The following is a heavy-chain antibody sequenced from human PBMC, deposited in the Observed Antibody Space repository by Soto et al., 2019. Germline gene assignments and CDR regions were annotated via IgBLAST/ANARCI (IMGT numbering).Heavy chain of an antibody. CDR1: GDSVSSNTAA. CDR2: TYFRSKWYN. V-gene: IGHV6-1*01. D-gene: IGHD3-9*01. CDR3: ARVSFDHFVHWFDP. J-gene: IGHJ5*02. Sequence: SQTLSLTCAISGDSVSSNTAAWNWIRQYPSRGLEWLGRTYFRSKWYNDYAVSVKSRIHINPDTSKNQFSLLLNSVTPEDTAVYFCARVSFDHFVHWFDPWGQGTLVTVSS.